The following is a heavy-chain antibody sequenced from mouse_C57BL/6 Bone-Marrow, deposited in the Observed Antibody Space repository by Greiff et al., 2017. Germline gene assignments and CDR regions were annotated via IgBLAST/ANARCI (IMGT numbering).Heavy chain of an antibody. V-gene: IGHV1-15*01. J-gene: IGHJ3*01. CDR2: IDPETGGT. CDR1: GYTFTDYE. CDR3: TRWGWFRFAD. D-gene: IGHD2-3*01. Sequence: QVQLQQSGAELVRPGASVTLSCKASGYTFTDYEMHWVKQTPVHGLEWIGAIDPETGGTAYNQKFKGKAILTADKSSSTAYMELRSLTSEDSAVYYCTRWGWFRFADWGQGTLVTVSA.